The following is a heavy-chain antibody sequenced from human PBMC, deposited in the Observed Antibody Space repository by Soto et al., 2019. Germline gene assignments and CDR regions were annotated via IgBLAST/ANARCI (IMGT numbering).Heavy chain of an antibody. J-gene: IGHJ5*02. V-gene: IGHV4-59*08. CDR2: ISDRGDI. Sequence: SETLSLTCTVSGITITSSYWNWFRQSPGKGLEWIGQISDRGDINYNPPLESRVALATDTSKNQVSLTLTAVNAADTAVYFCARGRHWFGPWGQGTLVTVSS. CDR1: GITITSSY. CDR3: ARGRHWFGP.